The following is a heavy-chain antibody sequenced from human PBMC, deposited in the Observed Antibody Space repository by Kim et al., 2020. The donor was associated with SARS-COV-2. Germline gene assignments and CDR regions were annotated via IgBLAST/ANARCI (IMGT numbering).Heavy chain of an antibody. CDR3: AKDLSITIFGVVSYGMDV. V-gene: IGHV3-30*02. J-gene: IGHJ6*02. D-gene: IGHD3-3*01. Sequence: KGRFTISRDNSKNTLYLQMNSLRAEDTAVYYCAKDLSITIFGVVSYGMDVWGQGTTVTVSS.